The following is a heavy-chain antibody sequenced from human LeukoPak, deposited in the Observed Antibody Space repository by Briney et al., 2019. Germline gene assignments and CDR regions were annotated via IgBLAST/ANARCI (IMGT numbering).Heavy chain of an antibody. D-gene: IGHD3-22*01. CDR2: IYYSGST. CDR1: GGSISSYY. Sequence: KASETLSLTCTVSGGSISSYYWSWIRQPPGKGLEWIGYIYYSGSTNYNPSLKSRVTISVDTSKNQFSLKLSSVTAADTAVYYCARWYYDRSGGMFDYWGQGTLVTVSS. V-gene: IGHV4-59*01. CDR3: ARWYYDRSGGMFDY. J-gene: IGHJ4*02.